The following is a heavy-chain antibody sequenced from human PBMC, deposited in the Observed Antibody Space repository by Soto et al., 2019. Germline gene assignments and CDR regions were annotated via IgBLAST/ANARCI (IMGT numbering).Heavy chain of an antibody. Sequence: ASVKVSCKASGYTFTSYGISWVRQAPGQGLEWMGWISAYNGNTNYAQKLQGRVTMTTDTSTSTAYMELRSLRSDDTAVYYCAGDVYYTAKPNYYYYGRDVWGKGTRVTVSS. CDR2: ISAYNGNT. D-gene: IGHD3-3*01. CDR1: GYTFTSYG. V-gene: IGHV1-18*04. J-gene: IGHJ6*04. CDR3: AGDVYYTAKPNYYYYGRDV.